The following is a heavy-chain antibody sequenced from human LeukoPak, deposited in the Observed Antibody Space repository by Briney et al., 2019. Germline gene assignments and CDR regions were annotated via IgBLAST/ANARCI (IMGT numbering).Heavy chain of an antibody. CDR1: GFTISSNY. CDR2: VYPGGST. Sequence: PGGSLRLSCAASGFTISSNYMTWVRQAPGKELEWVSLVYPGGSTYYADSVKGRFAIPRDNSKNTLFLQMNSLRAEDTAVYYCARNVGWFRFDYWGQGTLVTVSS. V-gene: IGHV3-53*01. D-gene: IGHD2-15*01. J-gene: IGHJ4*02. CDR3: ARNVGWFRFDY.